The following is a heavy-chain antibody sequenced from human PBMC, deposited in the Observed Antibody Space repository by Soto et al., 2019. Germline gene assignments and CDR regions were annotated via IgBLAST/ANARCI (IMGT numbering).Heavy chain of an antibody. CDR1: GYPFSKYG. D-gene: IGHD5-12*01. V-gene: IGHV1-18*04. J-gene: IGHJ5*02. CDR2: IKPDNGDT. CDR3: ATSYDSGFDP. Sequence: QLQLVQSGAEVERPGASVRVSCKAYGYPFSKYGISWIRQAPGQGLEWMGWIKPDNGDTNYAQKFEGRVTMTKDTSSTTAYMELRSLRSDDTAVYYCATSYDSGFDPWGQGTLVSVSS.